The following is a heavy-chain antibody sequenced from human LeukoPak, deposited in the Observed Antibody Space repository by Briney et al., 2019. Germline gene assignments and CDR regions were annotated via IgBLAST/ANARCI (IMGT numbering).Heavy chain of an antibody. CDR3: AKSTRAVMAMMDV. CDR2: ISSSSSYI. J-gene: IGHJ6*04. D-gene: IGHD3-16*01. V-gene: IGHV3-21*01. Sequence: GGSLRLSCAASGFTLSSHSMNWVRQAPGKGLEWVASISSSSSYIYYADSVKGRFTISRDNAKNSLFLQMNSLRAEDTAVYFCAKSTRAVMAMMDVWGKGTTVTVSS. CDR1: GFTLSSHS.